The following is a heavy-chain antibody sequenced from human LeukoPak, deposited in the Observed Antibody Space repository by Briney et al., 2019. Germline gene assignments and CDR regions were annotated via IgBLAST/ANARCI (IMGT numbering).Heavy chain of an antibody. D-gene: IGHD3-10*01. CDR3: TRDLLGGSGTFDP. CDR1: GYTFTGYY. V-gene: IGHV1-2*02. Sequence: ASVKVSCKASGYTFTGYYLHWVRQAPGQGLEWMGWINPDSGDTNYLQKFQGRVTMTRDTSISTAYRELRRLTSDDTAVYYCTRDLLGGSGTFDPWGQGTLVTVSS. CDR2: INPDSGDT. J-gene: IGHJ5*02.